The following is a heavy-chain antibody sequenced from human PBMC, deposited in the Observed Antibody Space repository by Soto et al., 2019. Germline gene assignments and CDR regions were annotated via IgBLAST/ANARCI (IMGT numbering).Heavy chain of an antibody. CDR2: IKLDGSEK. CDR1: GFTFSTYS. Sequence: PGGSLRLSCAASGFTFSTYSMSWVRQAPGKGLEWVANIKLDGSEKYYVDSVKGRFTISRDNAKNSLYLQMNSLRAEDTAVYYCARDHEGYYFDYWGQGTLVTVSS. CDR3: ARDHEGYYFDY. J-gene: IGHJ4*02. V-gene: IGHV3-7*01.